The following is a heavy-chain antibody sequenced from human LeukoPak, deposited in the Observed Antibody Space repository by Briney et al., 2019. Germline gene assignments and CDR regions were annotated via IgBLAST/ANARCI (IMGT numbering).Heavy chain of an antibody. CDR3: ARAWGRDLVVVPAARYYYGMDV. CDR1: GYTFTTYY. Sequence: APVKVSCKASGYTFTTYYIHWVRQAPGQGPEWMGVINPRGGSTSYARKFQGRVTMTRDTSASTVYMELSSLRSEDTAVFYCARAWGRDLVVVPAARYYYGMDVWGQGTTVTVSS. V-gene: IGHV1-46*01. J-gene: IGHJ6*02. CDR2: INPRGGST. D-gene: IGHD2-2*01.